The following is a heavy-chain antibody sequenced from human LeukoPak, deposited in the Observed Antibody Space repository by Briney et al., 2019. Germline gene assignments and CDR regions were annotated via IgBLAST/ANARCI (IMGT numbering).Heavy chain of an antibody. J-gene: IGHJ4*02. CDR3: ARGGGYGDYGYVDN. CDR1: GGSISSYY. V-gene: IGHV4-4*07. Sequence: KPSETLSLTCTVSGGSISSYYWSWIRQPAGKGLECIGRIYTSGSTNYNPSLKSRVTMSVDTSKNQFSLKLSSVTAADTAVYYCARGGGYGDYGYVDNWGQGTLVTVSS. D-gene: IGHD4-17*01. CDR2: IYTSGST.